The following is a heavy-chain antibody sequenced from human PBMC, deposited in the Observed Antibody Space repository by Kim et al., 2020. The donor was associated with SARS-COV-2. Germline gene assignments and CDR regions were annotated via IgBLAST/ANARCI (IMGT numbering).Heavy chain of an antibody. CDR3: ARLAPQAPDDIVATIPDWIYYFDY. CDR1: GYSFTNYW. J-gene: IGHJ4*02. Sequence: GESLKISCKGSGYSFTNYWIAWVRQMPGKGLEWMGIIYPGDSDTRYSPSFQGQVTISADKSITTAYLQWRSLKASDTAMYYCARLAPQAPDDIVATIPDWIYYFDYWGQGTLVTVSS. V-gene: IGHV5-51*01. CDR2: IYPGDSDT. D-gene: IGHD5-12*01.